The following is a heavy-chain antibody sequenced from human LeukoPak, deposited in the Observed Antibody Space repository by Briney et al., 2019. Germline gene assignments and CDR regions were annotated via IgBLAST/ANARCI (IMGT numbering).Heavy chain of an antibody. J-gene: IGHJ6*02. CDR1: GFTFSDYY. V-gene: IGHV3-11*04. D-gene: IGHD3-22*01. CDR2: ISSSGSTI. Sequence: GGSLRLSCAASGFTFSDYYMSWIRQAPGKGLEWVSYISSSGSTIYYADSVKGRFTISRDNAKNSLYLQMNSLRAEDTAVYYCARTTYYYDSSGSIEVSGMDVWGQGTTVTVSS. CDR3: ARTTYYYDSSGSIEVSGMDV.